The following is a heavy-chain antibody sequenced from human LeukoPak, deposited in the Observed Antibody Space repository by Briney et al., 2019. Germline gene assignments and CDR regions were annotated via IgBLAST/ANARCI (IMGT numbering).Heavy chain of an antibody. CDR1: GLTFSSYA. Sequence: PGGSLRLSCAASGLTFSSYAMSWVRQAPGKGLEWVSAISGSGDSTSSADSVKGRFTISRDNSKNTLYLQMNSLRAEDTAVYYCAKDYRSGAFDIWGQGTMVTVSS. J-gene: IGHJ3*02. D-gene: IGHD1-26*01. CDR3: AKDYRSGAFDI. V-gene: IGHV3-23*01. CDR2: ISGSGDST.